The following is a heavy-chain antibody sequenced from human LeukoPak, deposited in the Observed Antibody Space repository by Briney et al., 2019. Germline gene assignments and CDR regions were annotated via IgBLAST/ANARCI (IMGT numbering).Heavy chain of an antibody. D-gene: IGHD3-9*01. CDR1: GFTFSSYG. CDR3: AKDLVGDFDWLLDV. V-gene: IGHV3-23*01. J-gene: IGHJ6*04. Sequence: GGSLRLSCAASGFTFSSYGMSWVRQAPGKGLEWVSAISGSGGSTYYADSVKGRFTISRDNSKNTLYLQMNSLRAEDTAVYYCAKDLVGDFDWLLDVWGKGTTVTVSS. CDR2: ISGSGGST.